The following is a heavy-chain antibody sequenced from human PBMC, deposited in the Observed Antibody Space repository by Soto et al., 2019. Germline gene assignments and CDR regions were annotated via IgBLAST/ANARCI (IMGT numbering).Heavy chain of an antibody. D-gene: IGHD1-26*01. Sequence: QVLLVQSGAEVKKPGASVKVSCKASGYTFTDYYLHWVLQAPGQGLEWMGWIDGDSGDTKYAQNFQDWVTMTRDTSINTAHMELSRLTSDDTAVYYCARTPNNGRAGVYGMDVWGQGTTVIVSS. V-gene: IGHV1-2*04. J-gene: IGHJ6*02. CDR2: IDGDSGDT. CDR3: ARTPNNGRAGVYGMDV. CDR1: GYTFTDYY.